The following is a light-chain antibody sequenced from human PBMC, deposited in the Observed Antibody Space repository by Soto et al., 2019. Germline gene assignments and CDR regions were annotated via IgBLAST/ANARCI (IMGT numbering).Light chain of an antibody. V-gene: IGKV3-20*01. CDR2: RAS. J-gene: IGKJ5*01. CDR1: QNIYSN. CDR3: QQYGSSIT. Sequence: EIVLTQSPASLSVPPGERATLSCRVSQNIYSNIAWYQQRPGQAPRLLIYRASTRATGVPARFSGSGSGTDFTLTISRLEPEDFAVYYCQQYGSSITFGQGTRLEIK.